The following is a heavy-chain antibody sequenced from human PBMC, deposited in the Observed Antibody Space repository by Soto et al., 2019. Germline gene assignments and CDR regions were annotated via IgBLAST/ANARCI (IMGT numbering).Heavy chain of an antibody. Sequence: ASVKVSCKASGYAFTNYGISWVRQAPGQGLEWMGWTSDYNGNTNYAQKFQGRVTLTTDTSTSTAYMELRSLRSDDTAVYYCARGGGIYSISWPLDYWGQGTLVTVSS. CDR3: ARGGGIYSISWPLDY. CDR1: GYAFTNYG. V-gene: IGHV1-18*04. J-gene: IGHJ4*02. CDR2: TSDYNGNT. D-gene: IGHD6-13*01.